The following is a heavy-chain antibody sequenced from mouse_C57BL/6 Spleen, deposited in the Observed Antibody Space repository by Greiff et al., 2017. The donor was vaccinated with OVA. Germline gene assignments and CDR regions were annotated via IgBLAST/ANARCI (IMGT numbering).Heavy chain of an antibody. CDR3: ANWDVGFAY. CDR2: IDPSDSYT. Sequence: QVQLKQPGAELVKPGASVKLSCKASGYTFTSYWMQWVKQRPGQGLEWIGEIDPSDSYTNYNQKFKGKATLTVDTSSSTAYMQLSSLTSEDSAVYYCANWDVGFAYWGQGTLVTVSA. V-gene: IGHV1-50*01. CDR1: GYTFTSYW. J-gene: IGHJ3*01. D-gene: IGHD4-1*01.